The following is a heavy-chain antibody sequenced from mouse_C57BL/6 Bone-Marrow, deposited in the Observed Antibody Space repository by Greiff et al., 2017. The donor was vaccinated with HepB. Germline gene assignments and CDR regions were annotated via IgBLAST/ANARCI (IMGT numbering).Heavy chain of an antibody. CDR1: GYTFTSYG. CDR2: IYPRSGNT. Sequence: QVQLQQSGAELARPGASVKLSCKASGYTFTSYGISWVKQRTGQGLEWIGEIYPRSGNTYYNEKFKGKAKLTADKSSSTAYMELRSLTSEDSAVYFCARLGYYGSSSYYFDYWGQGTTLTVSS. CDR3: ARLGYYGSSSYYFDY. J-gene: IGHJ2*01. D-gene: IGHD1-1*01. V-gene: IGHV1-81*01.